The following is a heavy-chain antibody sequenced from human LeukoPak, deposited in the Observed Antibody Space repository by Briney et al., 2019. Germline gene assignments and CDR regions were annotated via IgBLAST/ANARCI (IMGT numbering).Heavy chain of an antibody. D-gene: IGHD2-21*01. Sequence: SGTLSLTCGVSGGSISSSYWWSWVRQPPGRGLEWIGEIYHSGSTNYNPSLKSRVTISVDTSKNQFSLKLSSVTAADTAVYYCARVVASSPNWFDPWGQGILVTVSS. CDR3: ARVVASSPNWFDP. J-gene: IGHJ5*02. CDR2: IYHSGST. CDR1: GGSISSSYW. V-gene: IGHV4-4*02.